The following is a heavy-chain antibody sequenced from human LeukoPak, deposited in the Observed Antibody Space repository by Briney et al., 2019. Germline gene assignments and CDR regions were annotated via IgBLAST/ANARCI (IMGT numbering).Heavy chain of an antibody. CDR1: GFTLSSYW. Sequence: QPGGSLRLSCAASGFTLSSYWRSWVRQAPGKGVEWVANIKQDGSEKYYVDSVKGRFTISRDNAKNSLYLQMNSLRAEDTAVYYCAKISSSWYIPDYWGQGTLVTVSS. V-gene: IGHV3-7*01. J-gene: IGHJ4*02. CDR2: IKQDGSEK. CDR3: AKISSSWYIPDY. D-gene: IGHD6-13*01.